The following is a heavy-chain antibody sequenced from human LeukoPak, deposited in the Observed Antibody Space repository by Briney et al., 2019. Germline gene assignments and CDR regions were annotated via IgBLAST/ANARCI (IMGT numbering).Heavy chain of an antibody. J-gene: IGHJ3*02. CDR2: ISSSSTYI. D-gene: IGHD2-2*02. CDR3: AIYTHSSSTSFYNAYDI. Sequence: MSGGSLRLSCAASGFTFSSYSMNWVRQAPGKGLEWVSSISSSSTYIYYADSLKGRFTISRDNAKNSLSLQMNSLRAEDTGVYYCAIYTHSSSTSFYNAYDIWGQGTMVTVSS. V-gene: IGHV3-21*01. CDR1: GFTFSSYS.